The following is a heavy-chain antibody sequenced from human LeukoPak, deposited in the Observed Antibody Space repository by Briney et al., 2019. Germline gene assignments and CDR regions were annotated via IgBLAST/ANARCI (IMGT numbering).Heavy chain of an antibody. D-gene: IGHD1-26*01. Sequence: GGSLRLSCAASGFTFSSYAMSWVRQAPGKGLEWVSAISGSGGSTYYADSVKGRFTISRDNSKNTLYLQMNSLRAEDTAVYYCAKDKSGGSYIGYFDYWGQGTLVTVSS. CDR3: AKDKSGGSYIGYFDY. V-gene: IGHV3-23*01. J-gene: IGHJ4*02. CDR1: GFTFSSYA. CDR2: ISGSGGST.